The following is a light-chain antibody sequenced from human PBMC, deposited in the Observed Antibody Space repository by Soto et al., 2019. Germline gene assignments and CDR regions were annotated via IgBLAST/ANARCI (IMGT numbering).Light chain of an antibody. Sequence: QSALTQPASVSGSPGQSITISCTGISSDVGGYNYVSWYQQHPGKAPKLMIYDVSTRRSGVSNRFSGSKSGNTASLTISGLQAEDEADYYCYSYTSSSTELFGGGTKLTVL. V-gene: IGLV2-14*01. CDR2: DVS. CDR3: YSYTSSSTEL. CDR1: SSDVGGYNY. J-gene: IGLJ2*01.